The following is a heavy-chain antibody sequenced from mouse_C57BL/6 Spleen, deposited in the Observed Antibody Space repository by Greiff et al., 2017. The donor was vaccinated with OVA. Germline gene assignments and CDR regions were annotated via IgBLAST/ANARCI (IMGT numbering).Heavy chain of an antibody. Sequence: QVQLQQSGAELVRPGASVTLSCKASGYTFTDCEMHWVKQTPVHGLEWIGAIDPETGGTAYNQKFKGKAILTADKSSSTAYMELRSLTSEDSAVYYCTRGSTMITKAWFAYWGQGTLVTVSA. CDR2: IDPETGGT. D-gene: IGHD2-4*01. CDR1: GYTFTDCE. J-gene: IGHJ3*01. V-gene: IGHV1-15*01. CDR3: TRGSTMITKAWFAY.